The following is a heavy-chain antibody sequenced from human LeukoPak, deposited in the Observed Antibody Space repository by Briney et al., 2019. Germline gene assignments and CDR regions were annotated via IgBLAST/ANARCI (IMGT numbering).Heavy chain of an antibody. Sequence: GGSLRLSCEASGFTFSTYGINWVRQAPGKGLEWVSAISGSGGSTYYADSVKGRFTISRDNSKNTLWLQMNSLKGEDTAVYYCAKRNSSGWYYFDYWGQGTLVTVSS. CDR2: ISGSGGST. CDR3: AKRNSSGWYYFDY. V-gene: IGHV3-23*01. D-gene: IGHD6-19*01. J-gene: IGHJ4*02. CDR1: GFTFSTYG.